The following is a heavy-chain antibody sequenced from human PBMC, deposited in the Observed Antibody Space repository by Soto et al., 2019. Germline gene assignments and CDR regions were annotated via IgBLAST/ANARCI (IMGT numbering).Heavy chain of an antibody. CDR2: IHDTGRT. CDR3: ARESVSGTSLFDP. D-gene: IGHD3-16*01. CDR1: GDSLSTYY. Sequence: SETLSLTCTVSGDSLSTYYWSWIRQPAGERLEWIGRIHDTGRTNYNPSLKSRVTMSVDTSKNQFSLRVNSVTAADTAVYYCARESVSGTSLFDPGGQGPLVT. J-gene: IGHJ5*02. V-gene: IGHV4-4*07.